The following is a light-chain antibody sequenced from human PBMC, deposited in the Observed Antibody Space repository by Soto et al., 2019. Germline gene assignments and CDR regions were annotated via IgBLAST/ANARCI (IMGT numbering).Light chain of an antibody. CDR3: QTWGTGIRV. Sequence: QPVLTQSPSASASLGASVKLTCTLSSGHNSYAIAWHQQQPEKGPRFLMKLNSGGSHNKGDGIPDRFSGSSSGAERYLAISSLHSEDEADYYCQTWGTGIRVFGTGTKLTVL. CDR1: SGHNSYA. J-gene: IGLJ1*01. CDR2: LNSGGSH. V-gene: IGLV4-69*01.